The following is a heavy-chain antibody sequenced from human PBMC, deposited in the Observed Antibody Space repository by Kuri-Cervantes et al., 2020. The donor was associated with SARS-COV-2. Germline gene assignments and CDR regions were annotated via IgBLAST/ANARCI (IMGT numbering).Heavy chain of an antibody. V-gene: IGHV1-3*01. CDR3: ARVPSSSWYFDY. Sequence: ASVKVSCKASGYTFTSYAMHWVRQAPGQRLEWMGWINAGNGNTKYSQKFQGRVTITRDTSASTAYMELSSLRAEDTAVYYCARVPSSSWYFDYWGQGTLVTVSS. CDR1: GYTFTSYA. J-gene: IGHJ4*02. D-gene: IGHD6-13*01. CDR2: INAGNGNT.